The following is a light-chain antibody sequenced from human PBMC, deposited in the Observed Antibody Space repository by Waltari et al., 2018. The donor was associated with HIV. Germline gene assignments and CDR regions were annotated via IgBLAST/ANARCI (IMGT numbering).Light chain of an antibody. J-gene: IGLJ2*01. Sequence: QSALTQPASVSGSPGQSITLSCTGTSSHVGGYKDVSWYQQHPGKAPKLMIYDVSNRPARFSIRFSGSKSGNTDSLTISGLQAEYEADYYCISYTSSSTVVFGGGTKLTVL. CDR1: SSHVGGYKD. V-gene: IGLV2-14*03. CDR2: DVS. CDR3: ISYTSSSTVV.